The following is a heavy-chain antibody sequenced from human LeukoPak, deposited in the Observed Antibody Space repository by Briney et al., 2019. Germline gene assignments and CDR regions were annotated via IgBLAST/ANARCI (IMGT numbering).Heavy chain of an antibody. CDR3: AKKVGLVSAPLWYFDV. CDR2: IRSRANSYAT. J-gene: IGHJ4*02. D-gene: IGHD5/OR15-5a*01. Sequence: GGSLRLSCAASGFTFSGSAMHWVRQASGKGLEWVGRIRSRANSYATAYAASVKGRFTVSRDNSKNTSFLQMNSLRAEDTATYYCAKKVGLVSAPLWYFDVWGQGTLVAVSS. V-gene: IGHV3-73*01. CDR1: GFTFSGSA.